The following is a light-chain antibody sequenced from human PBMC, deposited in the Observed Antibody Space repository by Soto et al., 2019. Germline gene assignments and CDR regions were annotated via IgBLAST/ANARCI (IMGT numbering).Light chain of an antibody. CDR2: DVN. CDR3: CSYAGGYTLYV. Sequence: SVLPQPRSVSGSPGQSVTISCTGSSSDVGGYNYVSWYQQHPGKAPKLIIYDVNERPSGVPDRFSGSKSGNTASLTISGLLAEDEADYYCCSYAGGYTLYVFGAGTKVTVL. V-gene: IGLV2-11*01. CDR1: SSDVGGYNY. J-gene: IGLJ1*01.